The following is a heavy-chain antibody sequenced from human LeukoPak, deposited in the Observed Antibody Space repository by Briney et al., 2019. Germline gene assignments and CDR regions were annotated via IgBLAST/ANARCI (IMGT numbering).Heavy chain of an antibody. CDR1: GFTFSSYS. CDR2: IGSSSSSI. Sequence: PGGSLRLSCAASGFTFSSYSMNWVRQPPGKGLEWVSYIGSSSSSIYYADSVKGRFTISRDNAKNLLYLQMNSLRDEDTAVYYCARALGLEIDYWGQGTLVTVSS. D-gene: IGHD3-3*01. V-gene: IGHV3-48*02. J-gene: IGHJ4*02. CDR3: ARALGLEIDY.